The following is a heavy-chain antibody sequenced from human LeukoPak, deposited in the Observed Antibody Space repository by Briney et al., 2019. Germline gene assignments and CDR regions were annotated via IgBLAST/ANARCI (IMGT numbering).Heavy chain of an antibody. D-gene: IGHD4-17*01. CDR2: ISFDGTNE. V-gene: IGHV3-30*18. CDR1: GXTFSGYG. Sequence: GGSLRLSCAASGXTFSGYGMHWVRQAPGKGLEWVAVISFDGTNEYYADSVKGRFTISRDNSKNTLYLQMNSLRAEDTAVYYCAKGVGYGDYSFDPWGQGTLVTVSS. CDR3: AKGVGYGDYSFDP. J-gene: IGHJ5*02.